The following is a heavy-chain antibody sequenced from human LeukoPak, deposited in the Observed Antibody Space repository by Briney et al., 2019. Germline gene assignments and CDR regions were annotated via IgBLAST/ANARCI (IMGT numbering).Heavy chain of an antibody. J-gene: IGHJ4*02. V-gene: IGHV4-34*01. Sequence: SETLSLTCSISGGSFSGYYWSWIRQPPGKGLEWIGEINHSGSTNYNPSLKSRVTISVDTSKNQFSLKLSSVTAADTAVYYCARGRPRYSYGPTGRYYFDYWGQGTLVTVSS. CDR2: INHSGST. D-gene: IGHD5-18*01. CDR3: ARGRPRYSYGPTGRYYFDY. CDR1: GGSFSGYY.